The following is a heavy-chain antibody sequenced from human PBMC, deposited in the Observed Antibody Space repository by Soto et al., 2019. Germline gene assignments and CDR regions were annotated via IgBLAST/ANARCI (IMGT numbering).Heavy chain of an antibody. D-gene: IGHD6-19*01. J-gene: IGHJ4*02. Sequence: QVQLQESGPRLVKPSETLSLTCTASGGSIGSLYLSWIRQPPGKGLKGIGYIHYSGNTDYNPSLKSRVTISVDASRIQFSLRLNSVTAVDTAVYYCAHVWFSSGWYVVNWGQGTLVTVSS. CDR2: IHYSGNT. V-gene: IGHV4-59*08. CDR1: GGSIGSLY. CDR3: AHVWFSSGWYVVN.